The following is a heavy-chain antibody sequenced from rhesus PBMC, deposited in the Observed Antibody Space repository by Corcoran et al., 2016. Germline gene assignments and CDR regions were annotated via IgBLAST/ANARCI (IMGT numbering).Heavy chain of an antibody. D-gene: IGHD3-16*01. CDR1: GGSISSNY. J-gene: IGHJ4*01. CDR2: IYGSGSST. Sequence: QVQLQESGPGLVKPLETLSPTCAVSGGSISSNYWSWIRQAHGKGLEWSGYIYGSGSSTNYNPSLKSRVTLSVDTSKNQLSLKLSSVTAADTAVYYCARHGYSGSYYGYWGQGVLVTVSS. CDR3: ARHGYSGSYYGY. V-gene: IGHV4S11*01.